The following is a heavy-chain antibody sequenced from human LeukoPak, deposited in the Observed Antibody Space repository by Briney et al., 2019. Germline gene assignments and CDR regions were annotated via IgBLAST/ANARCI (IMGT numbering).Heavy chain of an antibody. D-gene: IGHD3-22*01. V-gene: IGHV3-23*01. Sequence: PGVSLRLSCAASGFTFSSYAMSWVRQAPGKGLEWVSAISAGGSTYYADSVKGRFTISTDNSKNTLYLKMNSLRAEDTGVYYYAKRGQYYYDSSGYYYQDWGQGTLVIVSS. CDR2: ISAGGST. J-gene: IGHJ4*02. CDR3: AKRGQYYYDSSGYYYQD. CDR1: GFTFSSYA.